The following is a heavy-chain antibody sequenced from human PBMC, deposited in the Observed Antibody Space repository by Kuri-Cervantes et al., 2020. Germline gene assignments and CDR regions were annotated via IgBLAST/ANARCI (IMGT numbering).Heavy chain of an antibody. D-gene: IGHD3-3*01. CDR1: GYTFTNYG. CDR2: ISAYNGNT. J-gene: IGHJ4*02. CDR3: ASEGYYNFWSGYSADSRPFDY. V-gene: IGHV1-18*01. Sequence: ASVKVSCKASGYTFTNYGITWVRQAPGQGLEWMGWISAYNGNTNYAQKLKGRVTMTTDTSTSTAYMELSSLRSEDTAVYYCASEGYYNFWSGYSADSRPFDYWGQGTLVTVSS.